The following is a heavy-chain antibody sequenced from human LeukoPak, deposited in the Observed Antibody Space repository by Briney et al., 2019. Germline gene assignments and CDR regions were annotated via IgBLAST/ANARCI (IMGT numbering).Heavy chain of an antibody. J-gene: IGHJ4*02. V-gene: IGHV1-69*04. D-gene: IGHD6-6*01. CDR1: GGTFIIYA. CDR3: AAFGDSSSFDY. Sequence: SVKVSCKASGGTFIIYAISWVRQAPGQGLEWMGRIIPIIGTANYAQKFQGRVTITADKSTSTAYMELSSLRSEDTAVYYCAAFGDSSSFDYWGQGTLVSVSS. CDR2: IIPIIGTA.